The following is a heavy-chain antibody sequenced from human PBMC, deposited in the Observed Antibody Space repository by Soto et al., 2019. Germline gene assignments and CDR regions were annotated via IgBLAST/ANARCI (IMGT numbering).Heavy chain of an antibody. CDR3: AKGGRASPFDY. D-gene: IGHD2-15*01. Sequence: EVRLLESGGGLVQTGGSLRLSCAASGLTFGNYAMTWVRQVPGRGLEWVSTISGRGDITFYADSVKGRFTLSRDNSTITHWLLMNNLEVEDRAVFYCAKGGRASPFDYWGQGARVTVSS. V-gene: IGHV3-23*01. J-gene: IGHJ4*02. CDR2: ISGRGDIT. CDR1: GLTFGNYA.